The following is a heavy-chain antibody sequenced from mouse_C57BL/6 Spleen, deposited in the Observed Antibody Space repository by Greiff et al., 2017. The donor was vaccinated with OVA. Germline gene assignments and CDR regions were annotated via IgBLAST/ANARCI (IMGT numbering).Heavy chain of an antibody. J-gene: IGHJ1*03. CDR1: GYTFTSYG. Sequence: VQGVESGAELARPGASVKLSCKASGYTFTSYGISWVKQRTGQGLEWIGEIYPRSGNTYYNEKFKGKATLTADKSSSTAYMELRSLTSEDSAVYFCASLDTTVEGGYFDVWGTGTTVTVSS. CDR3: ASLDTTVEGGYFDV. D-gene: IGHD1-1*01. CDR2: IYPRSGNT. V-gene: IGHV1-81*01.